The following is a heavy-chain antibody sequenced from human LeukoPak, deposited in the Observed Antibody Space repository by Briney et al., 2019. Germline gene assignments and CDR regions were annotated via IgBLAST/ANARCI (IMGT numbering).Heavy chain of an antibody. CDR3: ASSRGDFWSGYYCDY. D-gene: IGHD3-3*01. Sequence: GGSLRLSCAASGFTFSSYSMNWVRQAPGKGLEWVSYISSSSSTIYYADSVKGRFTISRDNAKNSLYLQMNSLRAEDTAVYYCASSRGDFWSGYYCDYWGQGTLVTVSS. V-gene: IGHV3-48*01. CDR1: GFTFSSYS. CDR2: ISSSSSTI. J-gene: IGHJ4*02.